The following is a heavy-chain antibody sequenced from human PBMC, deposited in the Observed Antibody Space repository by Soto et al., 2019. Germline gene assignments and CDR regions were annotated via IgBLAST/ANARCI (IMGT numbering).Heavy chain of an antibody. D-gene: IGHD3-3*01. V-gene: IGHV1-46*01. CDR2: INPSGGST. CDR3: ARAVNPQLRFLEWLFHLNSMDV. Sequence: ASVKVSCKASGYTFTSYYMHWVRQAPGQGLEWMGIINPSGGSTSYAQKFQGRVTMTRDTSTSTVYMELSSLRSEDTAVYYCARAVNPQLRFLEWLFHLNSMDVWGQGTTVTV. CDR1: GYTFTSYY. J-gene: IGHJ6*02.